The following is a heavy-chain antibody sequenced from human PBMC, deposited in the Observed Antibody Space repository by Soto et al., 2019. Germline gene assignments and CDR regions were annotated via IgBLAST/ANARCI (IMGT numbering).Heavy chain of an antibody. CDR3: ARGRSLPAPHYYMDV. J-gene: IGHJ6*03. D-gene: IGHD6-13*01. CDR1: GGSFSGYY. Sequence: SETLSLTCAVYGGSFSGYYWSWIRQPPGKGLEWIGEINYSGSTNYNPSLKSRVTISVDTSKNQFSLKLSSVTAADTAVYYCARGRSLPAPHYYMDVWGKGTTVTVSS. CDR2: INYSGST. V-gene: IGHV4-34*01.